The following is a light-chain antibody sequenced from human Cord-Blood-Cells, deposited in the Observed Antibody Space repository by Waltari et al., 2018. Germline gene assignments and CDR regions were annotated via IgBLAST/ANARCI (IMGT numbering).Light chain of an antibody. CDR2: AAS. CDR1: QSISSY. Sequence: DIQMTQSPSSLSASVGDRVTITCRASQSISSYLNWYQQKPGKAPKLLIYAASSLQRGVPSRFSGSGSGTEFTLTISSLQPDDFATYYCQQYNSYSTFGQGTKVEIK. J-gene: IGKJ1*01. CDR3: QQYNSYST. V-gene: IGKV1-39*01.